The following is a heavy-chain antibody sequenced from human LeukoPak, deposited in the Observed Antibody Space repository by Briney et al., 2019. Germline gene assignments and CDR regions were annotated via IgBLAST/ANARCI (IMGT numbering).Heavy chain of an antibody. J-gene: IGHJ4*02. CDR3: ARERVTIVGATTGLDY. CDR1: GGSISSGGYY. Sequence: SQTLSLTCTVSGGSISSGGYYWSWIRQHPGKGLEWIGYIYYSGSTNYNPSLKSRVTISVDTSKNQFSLKLSSVTAADTAVYYCARERVTIVGATTGLDYWGQGTLVTVSS. D-gene: IGHD1-26*01. CDR2: IYYSGST. V-gene: IGHV4-31*03.